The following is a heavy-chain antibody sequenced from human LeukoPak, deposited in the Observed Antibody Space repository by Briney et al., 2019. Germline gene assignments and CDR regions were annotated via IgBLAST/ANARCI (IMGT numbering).Heavy chain of an antibody. CDR3: AKDSVGVAGPDY. J-gene: IGHJ4*02. Sequence: PGGSLRLSCAASGFTFNSYAMSWVRQAPGKGLEWVSVISVDGGGTYYADSVKGRFTISRDNSKSTLYLQMNSLRAEDTAVYYCAKDSVGVAGPDYWGQGSLVTVSS. V-gene: IGHV3-23*01. CDR2: ISVDGGGT. CDR1: GFTFNSYA. D-gene: IGHD6-19*01.